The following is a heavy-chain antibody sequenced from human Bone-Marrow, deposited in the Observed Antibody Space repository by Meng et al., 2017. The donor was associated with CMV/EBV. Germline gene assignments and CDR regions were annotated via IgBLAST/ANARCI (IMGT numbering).Heavy chain of an antibody. CDR1: GFTFSSYA. CDR2: ISSSSSYI. V-gene: IGHV3-21*06. J-gene: IGHJ6*02. D-gene: IGHD2-2*01. CDR3: ASSSTTLYGMDV. Sequence: GGSLRLSCAVSGFTFSSYALNWVRQAPGKGLEWVSTISSSSSYIYYADSVRGRFTISRDNSKNSLYLQMNRLKAEDTAVYYCASSSTTLYGMDVWGQGTTVTVSS.